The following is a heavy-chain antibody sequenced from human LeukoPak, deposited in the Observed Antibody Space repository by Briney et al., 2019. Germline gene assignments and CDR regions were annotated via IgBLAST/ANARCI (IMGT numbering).Heavy chain of an antibody. Sequence: GGSLRLSCAASGFTFSSYGMHWVRQAPGKGLEWVAVISYDGSNKYYADSVKGRFTISRDNSKNTLYLQMNSLRAEDTAVYYCAKGRVATITYFDYWGQGTLVTVSS. J-gene: IGHJ4*02. CDR3: AKGRVATITYFDY. CDR2: ISYDGSNK. CDR1: GFTFSSYG. V-gene: IGHV3-30*18. D-gene: IGHD5-12*01.